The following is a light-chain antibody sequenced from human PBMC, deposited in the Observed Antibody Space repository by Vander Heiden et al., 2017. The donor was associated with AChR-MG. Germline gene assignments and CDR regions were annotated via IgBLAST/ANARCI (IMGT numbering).Light chain of an antibody. CDR1: QTVLHGSNNTNY. J-gene: IGKJ4*01. CDR2: WAP. V-gene: IGKV4-1*01. CDR3: QQYYRMPLT. Sequence: DTVMTQSPDSLAVSPGSPATINCSSSQTVLHGSNNTNYLPWYQRRPGQSPKLILYWAPTRAPGVPDRCSGSGSGTDFTLTIKSLQAEDVASYYCQQYYRMPLTFGGGTKVEIK.